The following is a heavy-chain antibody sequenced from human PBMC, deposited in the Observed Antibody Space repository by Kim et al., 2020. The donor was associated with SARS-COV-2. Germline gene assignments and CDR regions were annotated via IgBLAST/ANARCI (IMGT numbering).Heavy chain of an antibody. Sequence: SETLSLTCAVYGGSFSGYYWSWIRQPPGKGLEWIGEINHSGSTNYNPSLKSRVTISVDTSKNQFSLKLSSVTAADTAVYYCARGLRVRGNRFDPWGQGTLVTVSS. J-gene: IGHJ5*02. CDR3: ARGLRVRGNRFDP. CDR2: INHSGST. CDR1: GGSFSGYY. D-gene: IGHD3-10*01. V-gene: IGHV4-34*01.